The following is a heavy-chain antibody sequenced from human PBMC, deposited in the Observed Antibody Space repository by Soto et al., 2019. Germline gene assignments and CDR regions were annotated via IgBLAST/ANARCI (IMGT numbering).Heavy chain of an antibody. CDR3: ARGGDIVVVVEGNWFDP. CDR2: ISYDGSNK. V-gene: IGHV3-30-3*01. Sequence: QVQLVESGGGGVQPGRSLRLSCAASGFTFSSYAMHWVRQAPGKGLEWVAVISYDGSNKYYADSVKGRFTISRDNSKNTLYLQMNSLRAEDTAVYYCARGGDIVVVVEGNWFDPWGQGTLVTVSS. J-gene: IGHJ5*02. D-gene: IGHD2-15*01. CDR1: GFTFSSYA.